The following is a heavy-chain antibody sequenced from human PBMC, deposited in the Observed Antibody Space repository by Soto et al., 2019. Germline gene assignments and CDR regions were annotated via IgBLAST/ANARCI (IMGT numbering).Heavy chain of an antibody. V-gene: IGHV3-7*05. CDR3: AKGGYTFAYE. D-gene: IGHD5-18*01. CDR1: GFTFSAYW. J-gene: IGHJ4*02. Sequence: GGSLRLSCVASGFTFSAYWMSWVRQAPGKGLEWVANIRQDGSAKDYVDSVKGRFTISRDNSQNTLFLQMTSLRADDTAVYYCAKGGYTFAYEWGQGALVTVSS. CDR2: IRQDGSAK.